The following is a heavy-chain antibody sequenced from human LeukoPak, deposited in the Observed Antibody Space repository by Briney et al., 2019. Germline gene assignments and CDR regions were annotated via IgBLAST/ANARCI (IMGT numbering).Heavy chain of an antibody. V-gene: IGHV4-39*01. Sequence: SETLSLTCTVSGGSISSGSYYWSWIRQPPGKGLEWIGSISYSGSTYYNPSLKSRVTISVDTSKNQFSLKLSSVTAADTAVYYCARLDYYGSGSYGLSFDYWGQGTLVTVSS. D-gene: IGHD3-10*01. CDR1: GGSISSGSYY. CDR2: ISYSGST. J-gene: IGHJ4*02. CDR3: ARLDYYGSGSYGLSFDY.